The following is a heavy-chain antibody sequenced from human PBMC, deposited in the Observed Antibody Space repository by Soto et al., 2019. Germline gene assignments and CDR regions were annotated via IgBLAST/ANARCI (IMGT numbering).Heavy chain of an antibody. CDR2: INPNSGGT. CDR3: ASSIQGSGWYFPLDY. CDR1: GYTFTGYY. D-gene: IGHD6-19*01. J-gene: IGHJ4*02. V-gene: IGHV1-2*04. Sequence: QVQLVQSGAEVKKPGASVKVSCKASGYTFTGYYMHWVRQAPGQGLEWMGWINPNSGGTNYAQKFQGWVTRTRDTSISTAYMELSRLRSDDTAVYYCASSIQGSGWYFPLDYWGQGTLVTVSS.